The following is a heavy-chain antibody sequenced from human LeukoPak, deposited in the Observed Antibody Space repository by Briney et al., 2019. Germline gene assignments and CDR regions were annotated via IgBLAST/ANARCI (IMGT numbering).Heavy chain of an antibody. CDR2: INHSGST. Sequence: PSETLSLTCAVCGGSFSGYYWSWIRQPPGKGLEWIGEINHSGSTNYNPSLKSRVTISVDTSKNQFSLKLSSVTAADTAVYYCARAHIVATITLDYWGQGTLVTVSS. V-gene: IGHV4-34*01. CDR3: ARAHIVATITLDY. D-gene: IGHD5-12*01. CDR1: GGSFSGYY. J-gene: IGHJ4*02.